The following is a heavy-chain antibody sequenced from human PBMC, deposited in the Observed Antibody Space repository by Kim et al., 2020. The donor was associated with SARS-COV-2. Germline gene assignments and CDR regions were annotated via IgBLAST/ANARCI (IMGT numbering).Heavy chain of an antibody. J-gene: IGHJ3*02. CDR1: GGSISSSNW. CDR3: AKILRGYGLELDDAFDI. V-gene: IGHV4-4*02. Sequence: SETLSLTCAVSGGSISSSNWWSWVRQPPGKGLEWIGEIYHSGSTNYNPSLKSRVTISVDKSKNQFSLKLSSVTAADTAVYYCAKILRGYGLELDDAFDIWGQGTMVTVSS. CDR2: IYHSGST. D-gene: IGHD1-7*01.